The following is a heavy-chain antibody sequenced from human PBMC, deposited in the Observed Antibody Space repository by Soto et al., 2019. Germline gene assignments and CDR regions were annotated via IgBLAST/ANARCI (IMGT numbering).Heavy chain of an antibody. D-gene: IGHD3-10*01. V-gene: IGHV1-69*13. J-gene: IGHJ6*02. CDR2: IIPIFGTA. CDR3: ASGWFGELTEDPYYYYYGMDV. Sequence: SVKVSCKASGGTFSSYAISWVRQAPGQGLEWMGGIIPIFGTANYAQKFQGRVTITADESTSTAYMELSSLRSEDTAVYYCASGWFGELTEDPYYYYYGMDVWGQGTPVTVS. CDR1: GGTFSSYA.